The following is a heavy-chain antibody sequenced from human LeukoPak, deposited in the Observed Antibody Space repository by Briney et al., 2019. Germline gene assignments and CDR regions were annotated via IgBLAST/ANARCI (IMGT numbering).Heavy chain of an antibody. Sequence: ASVKVSCKASGYTFTSYGISWVRQAPGQGLEWMGWISAYNGNTNYAQKLQGRVTMTTDTSTSTAYMELRSLRSDDTAVYYCAREGGVSGVATTHLYHYYYYGMDVWGQGTTVTVSS. CDR2: ISAYNGNT. CDR1: GYTFTSYG. D-gene: IGHD5-12*01. J-gene: IGHJ6*02. CDR3: AREGGVSGVATTHLYHYYYYGMDV. V-gene: IGHV1-18*01.